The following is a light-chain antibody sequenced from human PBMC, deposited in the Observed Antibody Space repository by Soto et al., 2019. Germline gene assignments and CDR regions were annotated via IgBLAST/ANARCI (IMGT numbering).Light chain of an antibody. V-gene: IGKV3D-20*01. Sequence: EIVLTQSPGALSLSPGERATLSCGASQRVDNNYVAWYQQKPGLAPRLLIYDAVNRTTGIPDRFSGGGSGTHFTLAVSSLEPEEVAVYYCHQYGNSRDTFGQGTKVKIK. J-gene: IGKJ2*01. CDR2: DAV. CDR1: QRVDNNY. CDR3: HQYGNSRDT.